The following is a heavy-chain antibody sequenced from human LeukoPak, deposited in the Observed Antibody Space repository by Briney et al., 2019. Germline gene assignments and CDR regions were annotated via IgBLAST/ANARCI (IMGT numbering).Heavy chain of an antibody. CDR2: IYHSGSI. CDR3: ATTRDVAGGGFDY. J-gene: IGHJ4*02. Sequence: SETLSLTCAVSGYSISSGYYWGWIRQPPGKGLEWIVSIYHSGSIYYNPSLKSRVTISVDTSKNQFSLNMNSVTAADIATYYCATTRDVAGGGFDYWGQGTLVTVSS. V-gene: IGHV4-38-2*01. CDR1: GYSISSGYY. D-gene: IGHD1-1*01.